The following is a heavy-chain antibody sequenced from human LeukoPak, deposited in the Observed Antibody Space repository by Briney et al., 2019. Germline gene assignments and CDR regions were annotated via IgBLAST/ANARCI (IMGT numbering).Heavy chain of an antibody. D-gene: IGHD5-18*01. CDR2: ISLNSGSI. Sequence: QTGGTLRLSCAASRFTFDDYAMHWVRQAPGKGLEWVLGISLNSGSIGYADSVKVRFTISRDNGKNSLYLQMNSLRAEDTALYYCAKEMRGVDTALNYTNGMDVWGQGTTVTVSS. V-gene: IGHV3-9*01. CDR1: RFTFDDYA. CDR3: AKEMRGVDTALNYTNGMDV. J-gene: IGHJ6*02.